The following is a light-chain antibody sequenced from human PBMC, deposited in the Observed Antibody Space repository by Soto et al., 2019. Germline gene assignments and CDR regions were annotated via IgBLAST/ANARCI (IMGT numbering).Light chain of an antibody. CDR2: NNN. V-gene: IGLV1-44*01. J-gene: IGLJ1*01. Sequence: QSVLTQPPSASGTPGQRVTISCSGGSSNIGTNAVNWYQQLPGTAPKLLIYNNNQRPSGVPDRFSGSKSGTSASLAISGLQSEDEADYYCAEWDDSLNGYVFGTGTKVTGL. CDR1: SSNIGTNA. CDR3: AEWDDSLNGYV.